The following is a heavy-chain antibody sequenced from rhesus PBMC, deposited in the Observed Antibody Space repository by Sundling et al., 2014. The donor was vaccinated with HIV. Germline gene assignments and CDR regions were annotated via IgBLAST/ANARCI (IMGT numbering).Heavy chain of an antibody. CDR3: ARGGKYYYGGTYHYDTFMRGLDS. Sequence: QVQLVQSGAEVKKPGASVKVSCKASGFTFDNYAINWVRQAPGQGLEWMGGIVPLVAITNSAQKFQGRVTITADTSTTTAYMELSSLRSEDTAVYYCARGGKYYYGGTYHYDTFMRGLDSWGQGVVVTVSA. D-gene: IGHD3-16*01. CDR2: IVPLVAIT. V-gene: IGHV1-198*02. CDR1: GFTFDNYA. J-gene: IGHJ6*01.